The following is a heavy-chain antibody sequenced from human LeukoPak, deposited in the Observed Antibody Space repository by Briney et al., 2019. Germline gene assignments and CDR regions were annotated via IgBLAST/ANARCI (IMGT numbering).Heavy chain of an antibody. CDR1: GYSFTSYW. CDR2: IYPGDSHT. CDR3: ARLSYSGSPDY. V-gene: IGHV5-51*01. D-gene: IGHD1-26*01. Sequence: GESLKISCKGSGYSFTSYWIGCVRQMPGKGLEWMGIIYPGDSHTRYSTSFQGQVTISADKSISTAYLQWSSLQASDTAMYYCARLSYSGSPDYWGQGTLVTVSS. J-gene: IGHJ4*02.